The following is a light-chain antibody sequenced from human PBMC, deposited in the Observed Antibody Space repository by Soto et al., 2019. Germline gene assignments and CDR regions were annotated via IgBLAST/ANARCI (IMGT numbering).Light chain of an antibody. V-gene: IGLV2-14*01. J-gene: IGLJ1*01. CDR1: SSDVGGYNA. CDR2: EVT. CDR3: NSFRVNRLYV. Sequence: QSALAQPASVSGSPGQTITISCTGTSSDVGGYNAVSWYQHHPGKAPKLIIYEVTHRPAGVSGRFSASKSGNTASLTISGLQAEEEADYYCNSFRVNRLYVFGTGTKVTVL.